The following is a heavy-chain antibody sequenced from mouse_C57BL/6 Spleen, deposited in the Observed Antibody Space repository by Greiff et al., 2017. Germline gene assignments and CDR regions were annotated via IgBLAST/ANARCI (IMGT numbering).Heavy chain of an antibody. CDR1: GFTFSSYA. J-gene: IGHJ2*01. D-gene: IGHD5-1-1*01. V-gene: IGHV5-9-1*02. Sequence: DVMLVESGEGLVKPGGSLKLSCAASGFTFSSYAMSWVRQTPEKRLEWVAYISSGGDYIYYADTVKGRFTISRDNARNTLYLQMSSLKSEDTAMYYCTREIPLRGDYFDYWGPGTTLTVSS. CDR3: TREIPLRGDYFDY. CDR2: ISSGGDYI.